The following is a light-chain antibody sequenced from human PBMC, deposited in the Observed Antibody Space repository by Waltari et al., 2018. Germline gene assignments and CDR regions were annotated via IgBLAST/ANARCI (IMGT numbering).Light chain of an antibody. V-gene: IGKV3-20*01. J-gene: IGKJ1*01. CDR1: HSTGKY. Sequence: LPQSPGTLFLSPGERGTLSCRASHSTGKYLALYQQKPGHAPRLLMYEASRRATGVPDSFSGSESGTDFSLTISGLEPEDFAVYYCQNHERLPAKFGQGTKVEI. CDR3: QNHERLPAK. CDR2: EAS.